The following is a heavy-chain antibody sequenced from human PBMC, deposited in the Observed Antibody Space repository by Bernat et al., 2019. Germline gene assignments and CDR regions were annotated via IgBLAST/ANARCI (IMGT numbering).Heavy chain of an antibody. J-gene: IGHJ6*03. CDR2: IKQDGSEK. V-gene: IGHV3-7*04. CDR1: GFTFSTYW. CDR3: ARDLGLYDFWSGDYYYMDV. Sequence: EVQLVESGGGLVQPGGSLRLSCAASGFTFSTYWMSWVRQAPGKGLEWVANIKQDGSEKYYVESMKGRFTISRDNAKNSLNLQMNSLRAEDTAVYYCARDLGLYDFWSGDYYYMDVWGKGTTVTVSS. D-gene: IGHD3-3*01.